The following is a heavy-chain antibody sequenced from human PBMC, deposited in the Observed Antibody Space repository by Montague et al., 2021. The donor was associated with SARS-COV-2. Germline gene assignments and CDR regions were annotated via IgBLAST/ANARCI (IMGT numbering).Heavy chain of an antibody. CDR3: ARGMAPEGRWFNS. CDR2: IFVGAST. CDR1: GGSISGYY. V-gene: IGHV4-4*07. J-gene: IGHJ5*01. Sequence: SETLSLTCSVSGGSISGYYWCWVRQAAGKRLEWIGRIFVGASTDYNPSLMSRFSLSGDKSTDQFSLKVTSVTAADTAIYYCARGMAPEGRWFNSWGHGMLVTVSS. D-gene: IGHD2-2*01.